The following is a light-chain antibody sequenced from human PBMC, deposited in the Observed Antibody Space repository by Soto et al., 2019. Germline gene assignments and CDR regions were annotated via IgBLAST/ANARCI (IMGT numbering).Light chain of an antibody. CDR1: NPKLGAGYD. CDR3: QSYDSSLIGWV. CDR2: GNS. Sequence: QSVLKPPPSVFRAPGQRVTISLPRSNPKLGAGYDVHWYQQLPGTAPKLLIYGNSNRPSGVPDRFSGSKSGTSASLVITGLQAEDEADYYCQSYDSSLIGWVFGTGTKVTVL. V-gene: IGLV1-40*01. J-gene: IGLJ1*01.